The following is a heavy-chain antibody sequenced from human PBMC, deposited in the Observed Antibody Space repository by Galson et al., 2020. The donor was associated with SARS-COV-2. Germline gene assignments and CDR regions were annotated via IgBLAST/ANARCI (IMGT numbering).Heavy chain of an antibody. Sequence: GESLKISCKASGYTFTSYDINWVRQATGQGLEWMGWMNPNSGNTGYAQKFQGRVTMTRNTSISTAYMELSSLRSEDTAVYYCARGELAAAGNWGQGTLVTVSS. CDR1: GYTFTSYD. D-gene: IGHD6-13*01. V-gene: IGHV1-8*01. CDR3: ARGELAAAGN. J-gene: IGHJ4*02. CDR2: MNPNSGNT.